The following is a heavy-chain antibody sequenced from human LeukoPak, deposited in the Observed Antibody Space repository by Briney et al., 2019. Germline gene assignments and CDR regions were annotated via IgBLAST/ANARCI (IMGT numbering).Heavy chain of an antibody. Sequence: ASVKVSCKASGYSFTTYGISWARQAPGRGLEWMGWINTYSGNTNYAQKFQGRVTMTTDTSTSTAYMELRSLRSDDTAVYYCARRRDDYIVAPWGQGTLVTVSS. V-gene: IGHV1-18*01. J-gene: IGHJ5*02. D-gene: IGHD5-24*01. CDR3: ARRRDDYIVAP. CDR2: INTYSGNT. CDR1: GYSFTTYG.